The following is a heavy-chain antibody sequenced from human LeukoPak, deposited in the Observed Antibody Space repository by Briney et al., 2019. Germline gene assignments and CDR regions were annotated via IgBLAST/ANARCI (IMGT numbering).Heavy chain of an antibody. J-gene: IGHJ4*02. CDR1: GFTFSSYW. Sequence: GGSLRLSCAASGFTFSSYWMHWVRQAPGKGPVWVSRISPDGNSAIYADSVNGRFTISRDNSKNTLYLQMNSLRAEDTAVYYFARDESYYDSRGFGLLGDYGGQGTLVTVSS. D-gene: IGHD3-22*01. CDR3: ARDESYYDSRGFGLLGDY. V-gene: IGHV3-74*01. CDR2: ISPDGNSA.